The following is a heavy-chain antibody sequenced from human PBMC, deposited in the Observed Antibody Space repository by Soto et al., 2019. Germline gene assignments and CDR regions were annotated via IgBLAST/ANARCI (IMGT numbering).Heavy chain of an antibody. V-gene: IGHV4-59*01. Sequence: QVQLQESGPGLVKPSETLSLTCTVSGGSISSYYWSWIRQPPGKGLEWIGYIYYSGSTNYNPSLKIRVNNSVDTSKNQCALKLSAVTAADTAVYYCARDRAVAGTWYYYNYYGMDVWGQGTTVTVSS. D-gene: IGHD6-19*01. J-gene: IGHJ6*02. CDR2: IYYSGST. CDR1: GGSISSYY. CDR3: ARDRAVAGTWYYYNYYGMDV.